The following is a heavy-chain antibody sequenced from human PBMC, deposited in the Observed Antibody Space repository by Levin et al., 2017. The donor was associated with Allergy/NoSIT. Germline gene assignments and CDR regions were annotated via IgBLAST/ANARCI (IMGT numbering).Heavy chain of an antibody. V-gene: IGHV4-31*01. J-gene: IGHJ4*02. CDR2: ISYSGNA. D-gene: IGHD4/OR15-4a*01. Sequence: NPSETLSLTCNVSGASVSGGGFYWTWIRQHPGKGLDWIGYISYSGNAYSSPSLKSPPTMSIDTSKNQLSLSLGSVTVADTAIYYCGWCTDRVVDYWGQGTRVTVSS. CDR3: GWCTDRVVDY. CDR1: GASVSGGGFY.